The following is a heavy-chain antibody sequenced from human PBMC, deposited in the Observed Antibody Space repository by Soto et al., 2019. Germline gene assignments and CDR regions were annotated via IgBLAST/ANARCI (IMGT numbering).Heavy chain of an antibody. CDR3: ARVSPFCSGGSCYSVYFDY. J-gene: IGHJ4*02. CDR1: GGSFSGYY. CDR2: INHSGST. V-gene: IGHV4-34*01. Sequence: SETLSLTCAVYGGSFSGYYWSWIRQPPGKGLEWIGEINHSGSTNYNPSLKSRVTISVDTSKNQFSLKLSSVTAADTAVYYCARVSPFCSGGSCYSVYFDYWGQGTLVTVS. D-gene: IGHD2-15*01.